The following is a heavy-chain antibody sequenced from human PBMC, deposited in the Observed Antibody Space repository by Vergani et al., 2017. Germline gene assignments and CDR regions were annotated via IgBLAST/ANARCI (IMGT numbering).Heavy chain of an antibody. Sequence: QVQLVQSGAEVKKPGASVKVSCKASGYTFTSYYMHWVRQAPGQGLEWMGIINPSGGSTSYAQKFQGRVTMTRDTSTSTVYMELSSLRSEDTAVYYCARDNGEEYYDFWSGYFPSRRHYYYYYMDVWGKGTTVTVSS. CDR2: INPSGGST. D-gene: IGHD3-3*01. V-gene: IGHV1-46*01. CDR1: GYTFTSYY. CDR3: ARDNGEEYYDFWSGYFPSRRHYYYYYMDV. J-gene: IGHJ6*03.